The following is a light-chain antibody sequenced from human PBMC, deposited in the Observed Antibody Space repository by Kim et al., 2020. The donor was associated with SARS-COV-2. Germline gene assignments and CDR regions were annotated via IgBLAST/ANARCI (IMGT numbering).Light chain of an antibody. CDR2: AAS. CDR3: QHFGSSRYT. CDR1: QSISSTY. J-gene: IGKJ2*01. Sequence: LAPGERAPFACMASQSISSTYLAWYQHKSGQSPRLLIYAASNRATGIPDRFSGSGSGTDFTLTISRLEPEDFAVYYCQHFGSSRYTFGQGTKLEI. V-gene: IGKV3-20*01.